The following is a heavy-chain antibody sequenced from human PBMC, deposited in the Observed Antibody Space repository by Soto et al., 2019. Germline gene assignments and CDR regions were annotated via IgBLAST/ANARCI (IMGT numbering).Heavy chain of an antibody. V-gene: IGHV2-5*02. J-gene: IGHJ4*02. D-gene: IGHD6-13*01. CDR2: IYWDDDK. CDR3: AHRYPLPLSSSWYFDY. CDR1: GFSLSTSGVG. Sequence: SGPTLVKPTQTLTLTCTFSGFSLSTSGVGVGWIRQPPGKALEWLALIYWDDDKRYSPSLKSRLTITKDTSKNQVVLTMTNMDPVDTATYYCAHRYPLPLSSSWYFDYWGQGTLVTVSS.